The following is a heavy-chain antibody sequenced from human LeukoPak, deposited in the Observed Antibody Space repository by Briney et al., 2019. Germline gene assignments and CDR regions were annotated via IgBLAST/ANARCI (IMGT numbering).Heavy chain of an antibody. CDR2: IYYSGST. J-gene: IGHJ3*02. CDR3: ARHSGPRIAVAGTKIFAFDI. V-gene: IGHV4-39*01. D-gene: IGHD6-19*01. Sequence: SETLSLTCTVSGGSISSSSYYWGWIRQPPGKGLEWIGSIYYSGSTYYNPSLKSRVTISVDTSKNRFSLKLSSVTAADTAVYYCARHSGPRIAVAGTKIFAFDIWGQGTMVTVSS. CDR1: GGSISSSSYY.